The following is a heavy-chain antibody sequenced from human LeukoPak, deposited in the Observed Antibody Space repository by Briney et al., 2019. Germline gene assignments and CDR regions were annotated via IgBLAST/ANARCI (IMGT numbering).Heavy chain of an antibody. Sequence: SETLSLTCTVSGGSISSGGYYWSWIRQHPGKGLEWIGYIYYSGSTYYNPSLESRVTISVDTSKNQFSLKLSSVTAADTAVYYCARDHLAAAGPLYYYYGMDVWGQGTTVTVSS. V-gene: IGHV4-31*03. CDR1: GGSISSGGYY. CDR2: IYYSGST. J-gene: IGHJ6*02. D-gene: IGHD6-13*01. CDR3: ARDHLAAAGPLYYYYGMDV.